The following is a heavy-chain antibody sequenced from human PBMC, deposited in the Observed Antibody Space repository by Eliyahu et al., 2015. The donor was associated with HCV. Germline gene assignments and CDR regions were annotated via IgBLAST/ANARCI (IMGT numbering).Heavy chain of an antibody. CDR3: AKAPYYDFWSGWGPFDN. V-gene: IGHV3-30*02. Sequence: DSVKGRITISRDNSKNTLYLQMNSLRPEDTAVYYCAKAPYYDFWSGWGPFDNWGQGTLVTVSS. D-gene: IGHD3-3*01. J-gene: IGHJ4*02.